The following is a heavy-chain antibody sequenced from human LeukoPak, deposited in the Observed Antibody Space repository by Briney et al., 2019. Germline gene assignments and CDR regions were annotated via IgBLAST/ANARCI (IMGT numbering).Heavy chain of an antibody. CDR1: GFTFSDYY. D-gene: IGHD5-24*01. CDR2: ISSSSSYI. Sequence: PGGSLRLSCAASGFTFSDYYMTWIRQAPGKGLEWVSSISSSSSYIYYADSVKGRFTISRDNAKNSLYLQMNSLRAEDTAVYYCARDYNSESWLPPRSAGAFDIWGQGTMVTVSS. J-gene: IGHJ3*02. CDR3: ARDYNSESWLPPRSAGAFDI. V-gene: IGHV3-11*06.